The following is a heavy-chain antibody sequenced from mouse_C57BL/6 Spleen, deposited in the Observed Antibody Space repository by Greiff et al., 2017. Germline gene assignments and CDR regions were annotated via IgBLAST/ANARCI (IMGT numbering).Heavy chain of an antibody. V-gene: IGHV5-6*01. Sequence: EVKVVESGGDLVKPGGSLKLSCAASGFTFSSYGMSWVRQTPDKRLEWVATISSGGSYTYYPDSVKGRFTISRDNAKNTLYLQMSSLKSEDTAMYYCARHGGSSYNYAMDYWGQGTSVTVSS. CDR1: GFTFSSYG. D-gene: IGHD1-1*01. J-gene: IGHJ4*01. CDR2: ISSGGSYT. CDR3: ARHGGSSYNYAMDY.